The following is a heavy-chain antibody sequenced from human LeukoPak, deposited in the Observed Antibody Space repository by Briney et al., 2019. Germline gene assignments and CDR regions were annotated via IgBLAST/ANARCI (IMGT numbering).Heavy chain of an antibody. CDR3: ARHSGMTTVTAYLDY. J-gene: IGHJ4*02. CDR2: LYYSGST. Sequence: KASETLSLTCTVSGGSISSSSCYWGWIRQPPGKGLEWIGSLYYSGSTYYNPSLKSRVTISVDTSKNQFSLKLSSVTAADTAVYYCARHSGMTTVTAYLDYWGQGTLVTVSS. D-gene: IGHD4-17*01. CDR1: GGSISSSSCY. V-gene: IGHV4-39*01.